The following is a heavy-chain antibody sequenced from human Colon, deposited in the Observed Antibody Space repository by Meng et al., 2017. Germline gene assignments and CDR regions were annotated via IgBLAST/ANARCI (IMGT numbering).Heavy chain of an antibody. J-gene: IGHJ4*02. Sequence: QVQLQESGPGLMKPSGTLSLTCAVSGDSIGSNDWWNWVRQPPGKGLEWIGAIYHTGSTNYNPSLKSRVTISVDKSKKEISLKLTSVTAADTAVYYCARDPIPVPGINFDFWGQGTLVTVSS. CDR3: ARDPIPVPGINFDF. V-gene: IGHV4-4*02. D-gene: IGHD6-19*01. CDR1: GDSIGSNDW. CDR2: IYHTGST.